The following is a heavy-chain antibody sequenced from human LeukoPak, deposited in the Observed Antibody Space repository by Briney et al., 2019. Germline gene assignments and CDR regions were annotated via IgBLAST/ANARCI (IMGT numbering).Heavy chain of an antibody. J-gene: IGHJ3*02. Sequence: PGRSLRLSCAASGFTFNSYSMNWVRQAPGKGLEWVSSISSSSSYLYYADSVKGRFTISRDNAKNSLYLQMNSLRAGDTAVYYCAGGHIVATISDAFDIWGQGTMVTVSS. CDR1: GFTFNSYS. CDR3: AGGHIVATISDAFDI. D-gene: IGHD5-12*01. CDR2: ISSSSSYL. V-gene: IGHV3-21*01.